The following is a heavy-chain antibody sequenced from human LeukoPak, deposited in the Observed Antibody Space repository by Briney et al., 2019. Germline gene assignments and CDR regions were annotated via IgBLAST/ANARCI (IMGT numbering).Heavy chain of an antibody. J-gene: IGHJ5*02. D-gene: IGHD3-10*01. CDR1: GYTFTGYY. CDR2: INPNSGGT. CDR3: AGHVVVRGVKALLHWFDP. Sequence: ASVKVSCKASGYTFTGYYMHWVRQAPGQGLEWMGWINPNSGGTNYAQKFQGRVTMTRDTSISTAYMELSRLRSDDTAVYYCAGHVVVRGVKALLHWFDPWGQGTLVTVSS. V-gene: IGHV1-2*02.